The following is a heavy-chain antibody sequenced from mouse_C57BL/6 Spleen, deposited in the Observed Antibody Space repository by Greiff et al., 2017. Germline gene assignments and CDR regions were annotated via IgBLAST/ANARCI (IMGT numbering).Heavy chain of an antibody. V-gene: IGHV14-1*01. CDR3: TTPIITTVVASRAY. Sequence: AQLQQSGAELVRPGASVKLSCTASGFNIKDYYMHWVKQRPEQGLEWIGRIDPEDGDTEYAPKFQGKATMTADTSSNTAYLQLSSLTSEDTAVYYCTTPIITTVVASRAYWGQGTLVCLC. D-gene: IGHD1-1*01. CDR1: GFNIKDYY. J-gene: IGHJ3*01. CDR2: IDPEDGDT.